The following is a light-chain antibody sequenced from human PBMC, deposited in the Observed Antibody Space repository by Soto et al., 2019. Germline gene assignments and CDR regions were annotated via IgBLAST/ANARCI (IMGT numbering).Light chain of an antibody. CDR2: DAS. Sequence: DIQMTQSPSTLSASVGDRVTITCRASESISTWLAWYQQKPGRAPKLLIYDASNLESGVPSRFSGSSSGTEFILTIDSVQPDDFATYYCQQYTGTFGQGTRVYIK. CDR1: ESISTW. J-gene: IGKJ1*01. V-gene: IGKV1-5*01. CDR3: QQYTGT.